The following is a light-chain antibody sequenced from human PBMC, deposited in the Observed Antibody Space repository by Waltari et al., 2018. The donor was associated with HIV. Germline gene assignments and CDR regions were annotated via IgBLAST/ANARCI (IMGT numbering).Light chain of an antibody. J-gene: IGKJ4*01. V-gene: IGKV1-NL1*01. CDR1: KDTGNS. CDR2: GAY. CDR3: HQYFSDPFT. Sequence: DIQMTQLPSSLSASVGDRVTISCRANKDTGNSVSWYQQRPGKVPKLLVYGAYIRHRVVASRITGSGSGTEFSLTISSLQPEDFATYFCHQYFSDPFTFGGGTKVEI.